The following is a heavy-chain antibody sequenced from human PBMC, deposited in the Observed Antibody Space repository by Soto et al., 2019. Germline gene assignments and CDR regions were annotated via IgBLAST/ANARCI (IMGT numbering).Heavy chain of an antibody. V-gene: IGHV1-46*01. CDR1: GYTFTSYY. D-gene: IGHD2-2*01. J-gene: IGHJ6*02. CDR3: ARDRGIVVVPAAYYYYYGMDV. CDR2: INPSGGST. Sequence: ASVKVSGKASGYTFTSYYMHWVRQAPGQGLEWMGIINPSGGSTSYAQKFQGRVTMTRDTSTSTVYMELSSLRSEDTAVYYCARDRGIVVVPAAYYYYYGMDVWGQGTTVTV.